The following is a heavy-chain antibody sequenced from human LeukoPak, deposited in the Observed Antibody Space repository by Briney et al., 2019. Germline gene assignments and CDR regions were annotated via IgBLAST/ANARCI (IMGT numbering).Heavy chain of an antibody. J-gene: IGHJ4*02. D-gene: IGHD4-17*01. CDR1: GYHFTNYW. Sequence: RGESLKISCKASGYHFTNYWIGWVRQLPGKGLEWMGIIYPGDSETRYSPSFHGQVTISADKSISTAYLRWSSLKASDTAMYYCARQLGAFTVTTGADYWGQGTLVTVSS. V-gene: IGHV5-51*01. CDR3: ARQLGAFTVTTGADY. CDR2: IYPGDSET.